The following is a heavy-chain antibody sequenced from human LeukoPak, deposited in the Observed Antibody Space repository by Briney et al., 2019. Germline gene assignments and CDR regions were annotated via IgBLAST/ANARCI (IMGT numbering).Heavy chain of an antibody. D-gene: IGHD6-13*01. J-gene: IGHJ4*02. Sequence: PSETLSLTCTVSGGSISSYYWSWIRRPPGKGLEWIGYIYYSGSTNYNPSLKSRVTISVDTSKNQFSLKLSSVTAADTAVYYCARASSIAAALFDYWGQGTLVTVSS. CDR1: GGSISSYY. CDR3: ARASSIAAALFDY. CDR2: IYYSGST. V-gene: IGHV4-59*01.